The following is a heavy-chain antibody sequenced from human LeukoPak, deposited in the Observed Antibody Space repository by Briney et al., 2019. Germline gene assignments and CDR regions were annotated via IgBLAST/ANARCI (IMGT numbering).Heavy chain of an antibody. CDR2: IYHSGST. J-gene: IGHJ5*02. CDR1: GGSISSYY. CDR3: ARDEYSSSWYWFDP. V-gene: IGHV4-38-2*02. Sequence: SETLSLTCTVSGGSISSYYWSWIRQPPGKGLEWIGSIYHSGSTYYNPSLKSRVTISVDTSKNQFSLKLSSVTAADTAVYYCARDEYSSSWYWFDPWGQGTLVTVSS. D-gene: IGHD6-13*01.